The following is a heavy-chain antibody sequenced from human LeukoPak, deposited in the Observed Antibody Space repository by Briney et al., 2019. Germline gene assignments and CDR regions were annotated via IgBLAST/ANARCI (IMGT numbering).Heavy chain of an antibody. CDR2: ISSSSSSI. CDR3: ARLAGYGNYGPREYLDF. J-gene: IGHJ4*02. V-gene: IGHV3-21*01. D-gene: IGHD4-11*01. CDR1: GFTFSNYG. Sequence: GGSLRLSCAASGFTFSNYGMNWVRQAPGKGLEWVSSISSSSSSIYYADSLKGRFTISRDNAKTSLYLQMNSLRAEDTAVYYCARLAGYGNYGPREYLDFWGQGTLVTVSS.